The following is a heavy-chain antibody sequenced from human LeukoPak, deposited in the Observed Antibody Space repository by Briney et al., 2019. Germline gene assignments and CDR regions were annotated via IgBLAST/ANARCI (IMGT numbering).Heavy chain of an antibody. D-gene: IGHD3-9*01. CDR1: GYTFTSYG. CDR2: ISAYNGNT. V-gene: IGHV1-18*04. CDR3: ARVRGKLDYDILTGPNWFDP. J-gene: IGHJ5*02. Sequence: ASVKVSCKASGYTFTSYGISWARQAPGQGLEWTGWISAYNGNTNYAQKLQGRVTMTTDTSTSTAYMELRSLRSDDTAVYYCARVRGKLDYDILTGPNWFDPWDQGTLVTVSS.